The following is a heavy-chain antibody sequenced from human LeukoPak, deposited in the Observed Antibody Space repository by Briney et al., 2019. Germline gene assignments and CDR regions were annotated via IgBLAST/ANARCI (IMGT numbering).Heavy chain of an antibody. CDR1: EFSVGSNY. CDR2: ISYDGSNK. D-gene: IGHD3-16*01. Sequence: GGSLRLSCAASEFSVGSNYMTWVRQAPGKGLEWVAVISYDGSNKYYADSVKGRFTTSRDNSKNTLYLQMNSLRAEDTAVYYCAKGPRLGAFDIWGQGTMVTVSS. J-gene: IGHJ3*02. V-gene: IGHV3-30*18. CDR3: AKGPRLGAFDI.